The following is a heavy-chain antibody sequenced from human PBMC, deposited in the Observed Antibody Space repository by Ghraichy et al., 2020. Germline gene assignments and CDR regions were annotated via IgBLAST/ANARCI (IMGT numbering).Heavy chain of an antibody. V-gene: IGHV4-4*07. CDR3: AREETWNWYFDL. J-gene: IGHJ2*01. D-gene: IGHD5-12*01. Sequence: SETLSLTCTVSGDSINSYSWSWIRQSAGKGLEWIGRIFTSGSTHYNPSLKSRVTMSADTSKNQVSLKLDSVTAADTAVYYCAREETWNWYFDLWGRGTLVTVSS. CDR1: GDSINSYS. CDR2: IFTSGST.